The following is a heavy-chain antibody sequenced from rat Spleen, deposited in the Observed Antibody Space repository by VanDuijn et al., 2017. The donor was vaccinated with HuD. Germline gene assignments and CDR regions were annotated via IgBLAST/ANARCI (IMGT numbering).Heavy chain of an antibody. J-gene: IGHJ4*01. CDR1: GHSITSSYR. CDR2: INSAGST. Sequence: EVQLQESGPGLVKPSQSLSLTCSVTGHSITSSYRWNWIRKFPGNKLEWMGYINSAGSTNYNPSLKSRISITRDTSKNQFFLQLNSVTTEDTATYYCARRSGGVMDAWGQGASVTVSS. V-gene: IGHV3-3*01. CDR3: ARRSGGVMDA. D-gene: IGHD1-1*01.